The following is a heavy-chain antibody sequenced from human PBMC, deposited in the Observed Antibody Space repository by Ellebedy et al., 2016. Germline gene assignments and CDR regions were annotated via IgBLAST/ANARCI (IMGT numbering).Heavy chain of an antibody. CDR3: AKDGRDVLLWFGESHFDY. CDR1: GFTFSSYA. CDR2: ISGSGGST. J-gene: IGHJ4*02. D-gene: IGHD3-10*01. Sequence: GGSLRLSCAASGFTFSSYAMSWVRQAPGKGLEWVSAISGSGGSTYYADSVKGRFTISRDNSKNTLYLQMNSLRAEDTAVYYCAKDGRDVLLWFGESHFDYWGQGTLVTVSS. V-gene: IGHV3-23*01.